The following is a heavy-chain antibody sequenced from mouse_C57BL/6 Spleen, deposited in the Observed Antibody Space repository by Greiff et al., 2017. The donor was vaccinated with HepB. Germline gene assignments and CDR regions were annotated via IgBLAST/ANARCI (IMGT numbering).Heavy chain of an antibody. J-gene: IGHJ4*01. CDR3: ATHYYGSSYLYAMDY. Sequence: VKLVESGPGLVQPSQSLSITCTVSGFSLTSYGVHWVRQSPGKGLEWLGVIWSGGSTDYNAAFISRLSISKDNSKSQVFFKMNSLQADDTAIYYCATHYYGSSYLYAMDYWGQGTSVTVSS. CDR1: GFSLTSYG. CDR2: IWSGGST. V-gene: IGHV2-2*01. D-gene: IGHD1-1*01.